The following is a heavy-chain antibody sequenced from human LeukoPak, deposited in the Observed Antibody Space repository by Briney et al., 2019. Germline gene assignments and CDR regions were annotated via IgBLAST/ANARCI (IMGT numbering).Heavy chain of an antibody. V-gene: IGHV1-2*02. CDR3: AREGRSSSEPSYYYYMDV. D-gene: IGHD6-13*01. Sequence: ASVKVSCKASGYTFTGYYMHWVRQAPGQGLEWMGWINPNSGGTNYAQKFQGRVTMTRDTSISTAYMELSRLRSDDTAVYYCAREGRSSSEPSYYYYMDVWGKGTTVTVSS. J-gene: IGHJ6*03. CDR1: GYTFTGYY. CDR2: INPNSGGT.